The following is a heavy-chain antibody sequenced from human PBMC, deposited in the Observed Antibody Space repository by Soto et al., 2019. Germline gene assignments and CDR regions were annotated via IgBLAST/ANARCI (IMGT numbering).Heavy chain of an antibody. CDR1: GFTFNTYD. CDR2: ISAKDDGWT. V-gene: IGHV3-23*01. D-gene: IGHD7-27*01. Sequence: VQLLESGGGLVQPGGSLRLSCAASGFTFNTYDMTWVRQGPGKGLARVSFISAKDDGWTYYADSVKGRFTISRDNSKNTLYLQMDSLTTDDTAVYYCARGHWADYWGQGVLVTVSS. CDR3: ARGHWADY. J-gene: IGHJ4*02.